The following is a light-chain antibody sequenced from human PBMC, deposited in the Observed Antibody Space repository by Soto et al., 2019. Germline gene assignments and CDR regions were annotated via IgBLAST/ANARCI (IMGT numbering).Light chain of an antibody. CDR2: AAS. V-gene: IGKV1-39*01. Sequence: DIQLTQSPSSLSASVGDRVTLTCRTSQTISSYLNWYQQKPGKAPKLLISAASGLQSWVPSRFSGSGSGTDFTLTITTLQPEDFTTYYCQQSYNIPYTFGQGTKLEIK. CDR1: QTISSY. J-gene: IGKJ2*01. CDR3: QQSYNIPYT.